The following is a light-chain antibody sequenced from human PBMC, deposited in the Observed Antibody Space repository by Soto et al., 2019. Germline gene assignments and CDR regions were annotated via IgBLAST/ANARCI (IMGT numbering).Light chain of an antibody. V-gene: IGLV2-14*01. CDR2: DVT. Sequence: QSVLTQPASVSGSPGQSITISCTGTSSDVGAYDFVSWYQHSPGKAPKLVTFDVTHRPPGISDRFSGSKSANTASLTISGLQAEDEAFYYCSSYTTRSTLVFGGVTQLTVL. CDR3: SSYTTRSTLV. J-gene: IGLJ2*01. CDR1: SSDVGAYDF.